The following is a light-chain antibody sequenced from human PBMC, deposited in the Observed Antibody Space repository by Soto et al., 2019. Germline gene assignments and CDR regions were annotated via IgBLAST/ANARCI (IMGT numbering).Light chain of an antibody. V-gene: IGKV3-15*01. CDR1: QRVSSN. CDR3: QQYNKWPPYT. CDR2: GAS. Sequence: EIVMTQSPANLSVSPGERATLSCRASQRVSSNLAWYQQKPGQGPRLLIYGASTRATGIPARFSGSGSGTEFTLTISSLQSEDFAVYYCQQYNKWPPYTFGQGTKVEIK. J-gene: IGKJ2*01.